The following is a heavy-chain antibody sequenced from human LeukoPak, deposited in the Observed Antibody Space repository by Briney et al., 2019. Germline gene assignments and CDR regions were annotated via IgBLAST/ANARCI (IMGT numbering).Heavy chain of an antibody. Sequence: GGSLRLSCAASGFTFSSYAMSWVRQAPGKGLEWVSAISGSGGSTYYADSVKGRFTTSRDNSKNTLYLQMNSLRAKDTAVYYCAKDYYYDSSGLTDYWGQGTLVTVSS. D-gene: IGHD3-22*01. V-gene: IGHV3-23*01. CDR1: GFTFSSYA. CDR3: AKDYYYDSSGLTDY. CDR2: ISGSGGST. J-gene: IGHJ4*02.